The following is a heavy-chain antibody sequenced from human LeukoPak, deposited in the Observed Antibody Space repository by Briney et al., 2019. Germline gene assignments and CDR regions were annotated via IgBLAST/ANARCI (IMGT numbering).Heavy chain of an antibody. D-gene: IGHD5-12*01. V-gene: IGHV1-69*13. CDR3: ASHLSTRGYSGYKPGFDY. CDR2: IIPIFGTA. Sequence: SVKVSCKASGGTFTSYAISWVRQAPGQGLEWMGGIIPIFGTANYAQKFQGRVTITADESTSTAYMELSSLRSEDTAVYYCASHLSTRGYSGYKPGFDYWGQGTLVTVSS. CDR1: GGTFTSYA. J-gene: IGHJ4*02.